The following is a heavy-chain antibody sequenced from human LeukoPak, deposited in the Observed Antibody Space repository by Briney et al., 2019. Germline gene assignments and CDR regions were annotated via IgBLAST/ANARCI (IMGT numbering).Heavy chain of an antibody. CDR3: ARSYYYDSSGYCDY. V-gene: IGHV5-51*01. Sequence: GESLKISCEGSGYSFTNYWIGWVRQMPGKGLEWMGIIYPGDSDTRYSPSFQGLVTISADKSISTAYLQWSSLKASDTAMYYCARSYYYDSSGYCDYWGQGTLVTVSS. J-gene: IGHJ4*02. CDR1: GYSFTNYW. CDR2: IYPGDSDT. D-gene: IGHD3-22*01.